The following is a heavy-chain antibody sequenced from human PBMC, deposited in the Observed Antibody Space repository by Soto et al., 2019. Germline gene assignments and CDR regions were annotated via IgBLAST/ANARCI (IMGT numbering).Heavy chain of an antibody. V-gene: IGHV4-4*02. Sequence: SETLSLTCAVSSGSISSSNWWSWVRQPPGKGLEWIGEIYHSGSTNYNPSLKSRVTISVDKSKNQFSLKLSSVTAADTAVYYCARRYCSGGSCYFDYWGQGTLVTVSS. CDR2: IYHSGST. J-gene: IGHJ4*02. CDR3: ARRYCSGGSCYFDY. D-gene: IGHD2-15*01. CDR1: SGSISSSNW.